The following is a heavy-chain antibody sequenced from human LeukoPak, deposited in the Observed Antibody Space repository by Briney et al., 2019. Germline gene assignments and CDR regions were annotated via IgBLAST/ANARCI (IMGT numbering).Heavy chain of an antibody. CDR2: IYYSGST. CDR1: GGSISSYY. D-gene: IGHD3-9*01. Sequence: PSETLSLTCTVSGGSISSYYWSWIRQPPGKGLEWIGYIYYSGSTNYNPSLKSRVTISVDTSKNQFSLKLSSVTAADTAVYYCARGGYDTLTGSGFFDYWGQGTLVTVSS. V-gene: IGHV4-59*01. J-gene: IGHJ4*02. CDR3: ARGGYDTLTGSGFFDY.